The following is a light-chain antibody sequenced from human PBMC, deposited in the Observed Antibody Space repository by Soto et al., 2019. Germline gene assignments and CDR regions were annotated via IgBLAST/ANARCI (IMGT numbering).Light chain of an antibody. V-gene: IGKV3-20*01. Sequence: EIVLTQSPGTLSLSPGERAALSCRASQSVTTNSLAWYQQKPGQAPRLLIYAVSSRATGIPDRFSGSGSGTDFTLTISRVEPEDFAVYYCQQYGTSLFTLGQGTRLESK. CDR3: QQYGTSLFT. J-gene: IGKJ5*01. CDR2: AVS. CDR1: QSVTTNS.